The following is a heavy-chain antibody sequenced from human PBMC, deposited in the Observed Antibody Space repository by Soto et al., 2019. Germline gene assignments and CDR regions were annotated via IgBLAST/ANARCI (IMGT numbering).Heavy chain of an antibody. J-gene: IGHJ5*02. Sequence: SQTLSLTCAISGDSVSSNSAAWNWIRQSPSGGLEWLGRTYYRSKWYNDYAVSVKSRITINPDTSKNQFSLQLNSVTPEDTAVYYCARDVRRLRFGFDPWGQGTLVTVSS. CDR1: GDSVSSNSAA. V-gene: IGHV6-1*01. CDR3: ARDVRRLRFGFDP. CDR2: TYYRSKWYN. D-gene: IGHD5-12*01.